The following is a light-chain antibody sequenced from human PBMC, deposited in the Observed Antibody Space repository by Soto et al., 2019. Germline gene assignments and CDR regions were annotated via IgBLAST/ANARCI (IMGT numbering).Light chain of an antibody. Sequence: QSALTQAASVSGSPGQSITISCVGTNSDIGGYNFVSWYQQHPGKAPKLMIFEVNKRPSGVSNRFSGSKSGNTASLTSSGLQAEDEADYFCFSYTTGTTNVFGTGTKVTVL. V-gene: IGLV2-14*01. CDR2: EVN. CDR1: NSDIGGYNF. CDR3: FSYTTGTTNV. J-gene: IGLJ1*01.